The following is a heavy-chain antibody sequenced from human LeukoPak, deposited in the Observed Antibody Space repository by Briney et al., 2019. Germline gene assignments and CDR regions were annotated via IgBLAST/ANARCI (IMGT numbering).Heavy chain of an antibody. J-gene: IGHJ4*02. V-gene: IGHV3-30-3*01. D-gene: IGHD7-27*01. CDR1: GFTFSSYA. Sequence: GGSLRLSWAASGFTFSSYAMHWVRQAPGKGLEWVAVISYDGSNKYYADSVKGRFTISRDNSKNTLYLQMNSLRAEDTAVYYCARDLAGDPADHWGQGTLVTVSS. CDR3: ARDLAGDPADH. CDR2: ISYDGSNK.